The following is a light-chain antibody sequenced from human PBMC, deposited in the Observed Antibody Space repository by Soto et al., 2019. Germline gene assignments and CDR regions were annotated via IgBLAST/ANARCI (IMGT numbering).Light chain of an antibody. J-gene: IGKJ1*01. CDR3: QQYGSSPWT. Sequence: EIVLTQSPGTLSLSPGERATLSCRASQSVSSSYLAWYQQKPGQAPRPLIYGASSRAIGIPDRFSGSGSGTDFTLTISRLEPEDFAVYYCQQYGSSPWTFGQGDQGGY. CDR1: QSVSSSY. V-gene: IGKV3-20*01. CDR2: GAS.